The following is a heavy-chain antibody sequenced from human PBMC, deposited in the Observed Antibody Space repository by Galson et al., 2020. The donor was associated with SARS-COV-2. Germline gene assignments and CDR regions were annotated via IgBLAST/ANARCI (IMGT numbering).Heavy chain of an antibody. Sequence: GGSLRLSCAASGFTFSSYAMHWVRQAPGKGLEWVAVISYDGSNKYYADSVKGRFTISRDNSKNTLYLQMNSLRAEDTAVYYCACGDCSSTSCYHYWGQGTLVTVSS. CDR2: ISYDGSNK. V-gene: IGHV3-30*04. CDR3: ACGDCSSTSCYHY. J-gene: IGHJ4*02. D-gene: IGHD2-2*01. CDR1: GFTFSSYA.